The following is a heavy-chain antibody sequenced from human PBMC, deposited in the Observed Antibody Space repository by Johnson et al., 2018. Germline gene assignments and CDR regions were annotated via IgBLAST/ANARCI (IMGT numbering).Heavy chain of an antibody. J-gene: IGHJ6*02. D-gene: IGHD3-22*01. V-gene: IGHV3-7*01. CDR1: GFTFSRYW. CDR2: IKPDGSEK. Sequence: VQLVQSGGGLVQPGGSLRLSCAASGFTFSRYWMSWVRQAPGKGLEWVTNIKPDGSEKYYVDSVKGRFTISRNNAKNSLYLQRNSLRAEDTAVYSCARVDYSGGYYSHYYYGMDVWGQGTTVTVSS. CDR3: ARVDYSGGYYSHYYYGMDV.